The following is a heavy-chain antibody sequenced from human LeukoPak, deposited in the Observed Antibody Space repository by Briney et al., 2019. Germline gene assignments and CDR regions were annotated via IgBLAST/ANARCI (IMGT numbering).Heavy chain of an antibody. CDR2: IYYSRST. CDR3: ARLNYYYDSSGYYPSSPFDY. CDR1: GGSISSSSYY. J-gene: IGHJ4*02. Sequence: PSETLSLTCTVSGGSISSSSYYWGWIRQPPGKGLEWIGSIYYSRSTYYNPSLKSRVTISVDTSKNQFSLKLSSVTAADTAVYYCARLNYYYDSSGYYPSSPFDYWGQGTLVTVPS. D-gene: IGHD3-22*01. V-gene: IGHV4-39*01.